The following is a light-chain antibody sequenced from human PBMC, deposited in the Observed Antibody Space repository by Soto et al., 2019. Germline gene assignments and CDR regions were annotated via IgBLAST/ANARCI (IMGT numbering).Light chain of an antibody. CDR3: SSYTSSSTLGV. V-gene: IGLV2-14*01. CDR2: EVS. CDR1: SSDVGGYNY. Sequence: QSVLPQPASVSGSPGQSITISCTGTSSDVGGYNYVSWYQQHPGKAPKLMIYEVSNRPSGVSNRFSGAKSGNTASLTISGLQAEDEADYYCSSYTSSSTLGVFGTGTKVTVL. J-gene: IGLJ1*01.